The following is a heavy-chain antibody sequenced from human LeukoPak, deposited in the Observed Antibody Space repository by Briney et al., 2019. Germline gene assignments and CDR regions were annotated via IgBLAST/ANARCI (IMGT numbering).Heavy chain of an antibody. V-gene: IGHV4-59*01. D-gene: IGHD6-19*01. CDR2: IYYSGST. J-gene: IGHJ5*02. Sequence: PSETLSLTCTVSGGSISSYYWSWIRQPPGKGLEWIGYIYYSGSTNYNPSLESRVTISVDTSKNQFSLKLTSVTAADTAVYYCARDTVAGTTWGQGTLVTVSS. CDR3: ARDTVAGTT. CDR1: GGSISSYY.